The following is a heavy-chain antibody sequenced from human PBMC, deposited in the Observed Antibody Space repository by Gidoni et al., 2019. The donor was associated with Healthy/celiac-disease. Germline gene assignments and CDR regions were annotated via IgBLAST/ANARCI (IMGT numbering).Heavy chain of an antibody. D-gene: IGHD1-1*01. CDR2: IYSGGST. CDR3: ARSGLTGHYYYGMDV. CDR1: GFTVSSNH. J-gene: IGHJ6*02. V-gene: IGHV3-53*01. Sequence: EVQLVESGGGLIQPGGSLRLSCAASGFTVSSNHMSWVRQAPGKGLEWVSVIYSGGSTYYADSVKGRFTISRDNSKNTLYLQMNSLRAEDTAVYYCARSGLTGHYYYGMDVWGQGTTVTVSS.